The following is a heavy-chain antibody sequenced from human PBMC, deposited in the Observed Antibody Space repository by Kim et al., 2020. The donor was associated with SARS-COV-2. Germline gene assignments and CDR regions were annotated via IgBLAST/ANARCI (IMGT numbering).Heavy chain of an antibody. CDR1: GGSISSSSYY. J-gene: IGHJ6*01. CDR2: IYYSGST. Sequence: SETLSLTCTVSGGSISSSSYYWGWIRQPPGKGLEWIGSIYYSGSTYYNPSLKSRVTISVDTSKNQFSLKLSSVTAADTAVYYCARHLDTVRGFYYYYGM. D-gene: IGHD2-2*03. V-gene: IGHV4-39*01. CDR3: ARHLDTVRGFYYYYGM.